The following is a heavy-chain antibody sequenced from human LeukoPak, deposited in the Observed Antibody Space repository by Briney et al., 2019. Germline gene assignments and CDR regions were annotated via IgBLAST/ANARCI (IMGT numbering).Heavy chain of an antibody. CDR3: ARGVGLHVYYFDY. Sequence: SETLSLTCAVYGGSFSGYYWSWIRQPPGKGLEWIGEINHSGSTNYNPSLKSRVTISVDTSKTQFSLKLSSVTAADTAVYYCARGVGLHVYYFDYWGQGSLVTVSS. V-gene: IGHV4-34*01. J-gene: IGHJ4*02. CDR2: INHSGST. CDR1: GGSFSGYY. D-gene: IGHD3-16*01.